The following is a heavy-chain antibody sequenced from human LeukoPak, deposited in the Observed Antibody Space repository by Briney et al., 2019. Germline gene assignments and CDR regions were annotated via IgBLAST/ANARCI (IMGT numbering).Heavy chain of an antibody. Sequence: HPGGSLRLSCETSGFTFSNYGMHWVRQAPGKGLEWVAFLRYDGSTKYYADSVKGRFTISRDNSKNTLYLQMNSLRPEDTAVYCCANGYEFESWGQGALVIVSS. CDR3: ANGYEFES. V-gene: IGHV3-30*02. D-gene: IGHD2-2*01. J-gene: IGHJ4*02. CDR1: GFTFSNYG. CDR2: LRYDGSTK.